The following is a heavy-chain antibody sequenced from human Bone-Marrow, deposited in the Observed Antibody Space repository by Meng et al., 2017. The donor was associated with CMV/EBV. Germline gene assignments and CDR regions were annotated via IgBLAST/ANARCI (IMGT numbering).Heavy chain of an antibody. CDR3: ARDPRFLGATNYYYYYGMDV. J-gene: IGHJ6*02. V-gene: IGHV1-69*05. D-gene: IGHD3-3*01. Sequence: SVKVSCKASGGTFSSYAISWVRQAPGQGLEWMGGIIPIFGTANYAQKFQGRVTITTDESTSTAYMELSSLRSEDTAVYYCARDPRFLGATNYYYYYGMDVWGRGTTVTVSS. CDR1: GGTFSSYA. CDR2: IIPIFGTA.